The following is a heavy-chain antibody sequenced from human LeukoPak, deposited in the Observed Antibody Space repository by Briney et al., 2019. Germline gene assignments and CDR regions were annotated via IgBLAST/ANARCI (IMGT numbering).Heavy chain of an antibody. CDR2: IWYDGSNK. CDR3: ARDLGYCSGGSCYSDAFDI. V-gene: IGHV3-33*01. Sequence: PGGSLRLSCAASGFTFSSYGMDWVRQAPGKGLEWVAVIWYDGSNKYYADSVKGRFTISRDNSKNTLYLQMNSLRAEDTAVYYCARDLGYCSGGSCYSDAFDIWGQGTMVTVSS. CDR1: GFTFSSYG. D-gene: IGHD2-15*01. J-gene: IGHJ3*02.